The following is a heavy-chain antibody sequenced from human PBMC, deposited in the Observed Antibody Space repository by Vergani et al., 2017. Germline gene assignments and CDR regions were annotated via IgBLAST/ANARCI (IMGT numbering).Heavy chain of an antibody. CDR2: IYYSGST. Sequence: QLQLQESGPGLVKPSETLSLTCTVSGGSISSSSYYWGWIRQPPGKGLEWIGSIYYSGSTYYNPSLKSRVTISVDTSKNQFSLKLSSVTAADTAVYYCARQGAMTTVTTFFVYWGQGTLVTVSS. CDR3: ARQGAMTTVTTFFVY. CDR1: GGSISSSSYY. J-gene: IGHJ4*02. D-gene: IGHD4-11*01. V-gene: IGHV4-39*01.